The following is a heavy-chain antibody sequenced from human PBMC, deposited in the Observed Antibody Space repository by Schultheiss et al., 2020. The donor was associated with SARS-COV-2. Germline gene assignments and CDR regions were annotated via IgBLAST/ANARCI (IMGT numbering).Heavy chain of an antibody. CDR1: GFTFSSYW. Sequence: GESLKISCAASGFTFSSYWMHWVRQAPGKGLVWVSRINSDGSSTSYADSVKGRFTISRDNAKNTLYLQMNSLRAEDTAVYYCTREGGLVWGSYHFFDYWGQGTLVTVSS. D-gene: IGHD3-16*02. CDR3: TREGGLVWGSYHFFDY. V-gene: IGHV3-74*01. CDR2: INSDGSST. J-gene: IGHJ4*02.